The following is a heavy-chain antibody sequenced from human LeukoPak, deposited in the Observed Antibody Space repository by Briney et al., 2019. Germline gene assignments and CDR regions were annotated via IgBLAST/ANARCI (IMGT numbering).Heavy chain of an antibody. CDR1: GFTFSSYI. V-gene: IGHV3-21*05. CDR3: AREASSGSYSEN. D-gene: IGHD3-10*01. CDR2: ISSSGNI. Sequence: GGSLRLSCAASGFTFSSYIMNWVRQAPGKGLEWVSHISSSGNIYYADSVKGRFTISRDNARNSLSLQMNSLRAEDTAVYYCAREASSGSYSENWGQGTLVTVSS. J-gene: IGHJ4*02.